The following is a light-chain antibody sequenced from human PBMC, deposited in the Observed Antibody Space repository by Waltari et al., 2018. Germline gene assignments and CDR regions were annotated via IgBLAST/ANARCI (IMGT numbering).Light chain of an antibody. CDR1: QSVSSY. V-gene: IGKV3-11*01. Sequence: EIVLTQSPATLSLSPGERATLSCRASQSVSSYLAWYQQKPGQAPRLLIYDASNRATGIPARFSGSGSGTDFTVTISSLEPELFALYSVHPPSNWPPLTFGGGTKVEI. CDR3: HPPSNWPPLT. CDR2: DAS. J-gene: IGKJ4*01.